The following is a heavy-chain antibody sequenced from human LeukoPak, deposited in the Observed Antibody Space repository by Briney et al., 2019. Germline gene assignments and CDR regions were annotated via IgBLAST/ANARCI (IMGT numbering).Heavy chain of an antibody. J-gene: IGHJ6*03. V-gene: IGHV5-51*01. CDR3: ARVQSGTYYYYYMDV. CDR2: IYPGDSDT. CDR1: GYSFTSYW. D-gene: IGHD1-26*01. Sequence: GESLKISCKGSGYSFTSYWIGWVRQMPGKGLEWMGIIYPGDSDTRYSPSFQGQVTISADKSISTAYLQWSSLKASDIAMYYCARVQSGTYYYYYMDVWGKGTTVTVSS.